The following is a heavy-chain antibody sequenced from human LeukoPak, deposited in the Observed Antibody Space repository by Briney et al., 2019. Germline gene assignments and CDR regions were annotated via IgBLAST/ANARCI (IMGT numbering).Heavy chain of an antibody. D-gene: IGHD6-19*01. V-gene: IGHV1-2*02. J-gene: IGHJ3*02. CDR3: AREYLVAVAGDAFDI. CDR1: GYTFTGYY. CDR2: INPNSGGT. Sequence: GASVKVSCKASGYTFTGYYMHWVRQAPGQGLEWIGWINPNSGGTNYAQKFQGRVTMTRDTSISTAYMELSRLRSDDTAVYYCAREYLVAVAGDAFDIWGQGTMVTVSS.